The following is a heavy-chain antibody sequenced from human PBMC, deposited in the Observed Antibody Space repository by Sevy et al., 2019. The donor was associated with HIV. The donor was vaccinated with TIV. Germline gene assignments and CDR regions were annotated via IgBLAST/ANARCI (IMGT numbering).Heavy chain of an antibody. CDR3: AREGGSYGEGAFDI. Sequence: GGSLRLSCAASGFTFSSYDMHWVRQATGKGLEWLSAIGTAGDTYYPGSVKDRFTISRENAKNSLYLQMNSLRAGDTAVYYCAREGGSYGEGAFDIWGQGTMVTVSS. CDR2: IGTAGDT. J-gene: IGHJ3*02. D-gene: IGHD1-26*01. CDR1: GFTFSSYD. V-gene: IGHV3-13*01.